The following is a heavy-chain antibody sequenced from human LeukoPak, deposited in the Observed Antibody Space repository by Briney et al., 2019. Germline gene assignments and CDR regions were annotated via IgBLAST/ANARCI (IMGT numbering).Heavy chain of an antibody. V-gene: IGHV4-34*01. J-gene: IGHJ6*03. Sequence: PSETLSLTCAVYGGSFSDYYWSWIRQPPGKGLEWIGEINYSGSTNYNPSLKSRVTISVDTSKNQFSLKLSSVTAADTAVYYCARTTEGGYTYDYFYYYYMDVWGKGTTVTISS. CDR2: INYSGST. CDR1: GGSFSDYY. D-gene: IGHD5-18*01. CDR3: ARTTEGGYTYDYFYYYYMDV.